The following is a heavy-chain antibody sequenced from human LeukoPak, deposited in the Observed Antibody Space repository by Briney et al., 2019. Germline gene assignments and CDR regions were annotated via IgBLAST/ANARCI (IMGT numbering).Heavy chain of an antibody. CDR1: GGSISSYY. CDR2: IYYSGST. CDR3: AGGVDY. J-gene: IGHJ4*02. Sequence: SETLSLTGTGYGGSISSYYWSWIRQPPGKGLEWMGYIYYSGSTNYNPSLKSRVTMSVETSKNQFSLKLSSVTAADAAVYNCAGGVDYWGQGTLVTVSS. V-gene: IGHV4-59*01.